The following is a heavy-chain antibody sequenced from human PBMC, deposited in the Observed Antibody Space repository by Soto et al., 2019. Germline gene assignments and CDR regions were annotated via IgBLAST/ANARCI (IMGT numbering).Heavy chain of an antibody. V-gene: IGHV3-30*18. CDR3: AKGGRQWLVTSDFNY. Sequence: VQLVESGGGVVQPGRSLRLSCAASGFTFTAYAMHWVRQAPGKGLEWVAVVPHDGRNTHYADSVKGRFTISRDSSKNTVSLEMTSLRAEDTAVYYCAKGGRQWLVTSDFNYWGQGARVTVSS. D-gene: IGHD6-19*01. CDR2: VPHDGRNT. CDR1: GFTFTAYA. J-gene: IGHJ4*02.